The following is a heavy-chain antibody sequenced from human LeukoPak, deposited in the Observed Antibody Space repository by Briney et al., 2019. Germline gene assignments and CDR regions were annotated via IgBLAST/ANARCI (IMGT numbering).Heavy chain of an antibody. CDR2: ISVYNGNT. D-gene: IGHD5-24*01. Sequence: ASVKVSCKASGYTFTSYGISWVRQAPGQGLEWMGWISVYNGNTNYAQELQGRVTMTTDTSTTTAYMELRSLRSDDTAVYYCARPQEEDGYNYNWAFDYWGQGTLVTVSS. CDR1: GYTFTSYG. J-gene: IGHJ4*02. V-gene: IGHV1-18*01. CDR3: ARPQEEDGYNYNWAFDY.